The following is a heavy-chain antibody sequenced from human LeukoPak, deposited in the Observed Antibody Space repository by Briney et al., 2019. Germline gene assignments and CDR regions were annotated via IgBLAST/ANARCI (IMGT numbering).Heavy chain of an antibody. D-gene: IGHD2-15*01. CDR2: TKPDGSAE. Sequence: GGSLRLSCAASGFSFRNYWMGWVRQAPGKGLEWVANTKPDGSAEYYADSVRGRFSTSRDNANNLLYLQMNSLRAEDTAVYYCARDGGLHTDFDYWGQGTLVTVSS. CDR3: ARDGGLHTDFDY. V-gene: IGHV3-7*01. J-gene: IGHJ4*02. CDR1: GFSFRNYW.